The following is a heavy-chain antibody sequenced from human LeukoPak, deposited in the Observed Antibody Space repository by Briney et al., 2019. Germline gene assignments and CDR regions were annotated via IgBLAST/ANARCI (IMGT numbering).Heavy chain of an antibody. J-gene: IGHJ4*02. CDR1: GFTVSSNY. CDR2: IYSGGST. CDR3: ARESKQQLAGDFDY. D-gene: IGHD6-13*01. Sequence: PGGSLILSCAASGFTVSSNYMSWVRQAPGKGLEWVSVIYSGGSTYYADSVKGRFTISRDNSKNTLYLQMNSLRAEDTAVYYCARESKQQLAGDFDYWGQGTLVTVSS. V-gene: IGHV3-66*01.